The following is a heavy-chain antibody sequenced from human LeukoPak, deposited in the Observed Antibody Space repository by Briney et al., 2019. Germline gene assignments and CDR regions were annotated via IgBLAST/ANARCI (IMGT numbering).Heavy chain of an antibody. CDR3: ARDAGAFDI. CDR1: GFTFSRHW. J-gene: IGHJ3*02. V-gene: IGHV3-7*03. Sequence: GGSLRLSCAASGFTFSRHWMTWVRQAPGKGLEWVANINHDGSEKYYVDSVKGRFTISRDNAKNSLYLQMSGLRAEDTAVYYCARDAGAFDIWGQGTMVTVSS. CDR2: INHDGSEK.